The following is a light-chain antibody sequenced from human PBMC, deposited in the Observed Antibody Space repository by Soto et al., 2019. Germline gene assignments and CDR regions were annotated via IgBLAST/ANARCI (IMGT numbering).Light chain of an antibody. J-gene: IGLJ2*01. V-gene: IGLV1-51*01. Sequence: QSVLTQPPSVSAAPGQKVTISCSGSSSNIGNNYVSWYQQLPGTAPKLLIYDNNKRPSGIPDRFSRSKSGTSATLGITGLQTGDEADYYCGTWDSSLSAVFGGGTKLTVL. CDR2: DNN. CDR1: SSNIGNNY. CDR3: GTWDSSLSAV.